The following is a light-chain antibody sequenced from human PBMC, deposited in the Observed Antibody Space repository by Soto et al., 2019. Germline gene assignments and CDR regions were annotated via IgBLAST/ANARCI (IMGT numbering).Light chain of an antibody. CDR1: QSVSSSY. J-gene: IGKJ1*01. Sequence: EIVLTQSPGTLSLSPGERATLSCRASQSVSSSYLAWYQQKPGQAPRLLIYGASSRATGIPDRFSGSGSGTDFTLTISRLEPEDFATYYCQQAKSPGAFGQGTKV. V-gene: IGKV3-20*01. CDR3: QQAKSPGA. CDR2: GAS.